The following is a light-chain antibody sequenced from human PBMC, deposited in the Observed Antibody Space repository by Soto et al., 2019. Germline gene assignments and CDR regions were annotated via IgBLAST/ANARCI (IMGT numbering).Light chain of an antibody. CDR1: SSDVGDYNY. CDR2: DVS. J-gene: IGLJ2*01. V-gene: IGLV2-11*01. CDR3: TSYVGTDTRV. Sequence: QSVLTQPPSVSGSPGQSVTISCTGTSSDVGDYNYVSWYQQHPGKAPKLMIYDVSNRPSGVPDRFSGSKSGNTASLTISGLQAEDEADYYCTSYVGTDTRVFGGGTKLTVL.